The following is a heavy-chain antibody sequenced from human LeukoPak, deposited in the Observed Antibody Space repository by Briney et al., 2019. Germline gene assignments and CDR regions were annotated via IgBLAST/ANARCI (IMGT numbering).Heavy chain of an antibody. CDR3: ARGRYCSSTSCYKRGIFDY. J-gene: IGHJ4*02. CDR2: ISWNSDSI. D-gene: IGHD2-2*02. CDR1: GFTFDDYA. Sequence: SLRLSCAASGFTFDDYAMHWVRQAPGKGLEWVSGISWNSDSIGYADSVKGRFTISRDNSKNTLYLQMNSLRSEDTAVYYCARGRYCSSTSCYKRGIFDYWGQGTLVTVSS. V-gene: IGHV3-9*01.